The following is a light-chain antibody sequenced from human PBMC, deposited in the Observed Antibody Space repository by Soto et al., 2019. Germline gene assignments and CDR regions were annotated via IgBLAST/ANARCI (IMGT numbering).Light chain of an antibody. V-gene: IGKV3-11*01. CDR2: DAS. CDR3: HHRGNWPPLT. CDR1: QRLSTS. Sequence: EIVLTQSPATLSFSPGDRATLSCRASQRLSTSLAWYQHKPGQAPRLLIYDASHRATGIPARFSGSGSGTDFTLTISSLEPEDFATYYCHHRGNWPPLTFGGGTKVEIK. J-gene: IGKJ4*01.